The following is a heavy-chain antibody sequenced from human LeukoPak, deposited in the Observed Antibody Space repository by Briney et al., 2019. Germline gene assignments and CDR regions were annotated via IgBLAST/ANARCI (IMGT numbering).Heavy chain of an antibody. CDR2: INHSGST. CDR3: ARGYCSSTSCYSDY. Sequence: SETLSLTCAVYGGSFSGYFWSWIRQPPGKGLEWIGEINHSGSTNYNPSLKSRVTISVDTSKNQFSLKLSYVTAADTAVYYCARGYCSSTSCYSDYWGQGTLVTVSS. J-gene: IGHJ4*02. CDR1: GGSFSGYF. D-gene: IGHD2-2*01. V-gene: IGHV4-34*01.